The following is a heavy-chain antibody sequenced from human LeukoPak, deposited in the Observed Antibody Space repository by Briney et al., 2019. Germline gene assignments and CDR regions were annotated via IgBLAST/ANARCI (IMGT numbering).Heavy chain of an antibody. CDR2: LNEDGGIT. V-gene: IGHV3-74*01. CDR1: GYSFSSFW. Sequence: GGSLRLSCEGSGYSFSSFWMHWVRQAPGEGLVWVSRLNEDGGITNYADFAKGRFTIYRDNARNTLYLQMSSLSADDTAIYYCTRDIGGRSAYWGQGTQVTVHS. J-gene: IGHJ4*02. D-gene: IGHD3-16*01. CDR3: TRDIGGRSAY.